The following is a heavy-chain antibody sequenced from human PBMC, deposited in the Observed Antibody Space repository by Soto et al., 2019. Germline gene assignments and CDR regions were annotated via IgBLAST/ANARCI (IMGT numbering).Heavy chain of an antibody. J-gene: IGHJ4*02. CDR3: VRDRRGGYLEGFDY. Sequence: PGGTLRLTCTASGYTFSSFWMTWVCKAPGKGLEWVAHIKHDGSEKYYVESVKGRFTISRDNARNSLFLEMKSLRSEDTAVYSCVRDRRGGYLEGFDYWGQGTLVTVSS. D-gene: IGHD2-21*01. CDR1: GYTFSSFW. V-gene: IGHV3-7*01. CDR2: IKHDGSEK.